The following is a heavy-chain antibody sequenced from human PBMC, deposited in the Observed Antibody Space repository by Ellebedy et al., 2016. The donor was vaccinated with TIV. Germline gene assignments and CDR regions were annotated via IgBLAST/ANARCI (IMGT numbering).Heavy chain of an antibody. D-gene: IGHD2-21*02. CDR2: IKQDGSEK. V-gene: IGHV3-7*03. CDR1: GFNFSSFW. Sequence: GGSLRLSCAASGFNFSSFWMSWVRQAPGKGLEWVGNIKQDGSEKYYVDSVKGRFTISRDNAKKSLYLQMTSLRAEDTAVYYCAKAPTAIFAHFYYYYYYMDVWGKGTTVTVSS. CDR3: AKAPTAIFAHFYYYYYYMDV. J-gene: IGHJ6*03.